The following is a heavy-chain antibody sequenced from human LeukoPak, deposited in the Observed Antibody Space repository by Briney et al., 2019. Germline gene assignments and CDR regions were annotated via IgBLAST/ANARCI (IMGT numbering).Heavy chain of an antibody. D-gene: IGHD2-2*01. J-gene: IGHJ3*02. CDR2: ISGSGGST. CDR3: ARRYCSSTSCWGAAFDI. CDR1: GFTFSSYA. V-gene: IGHV3-23*01. Sequence: TGGSLRLSCAASGFTFSSYAMSWVRQAPGKGLEWVSGISGSGGSTYYADSVKGRFTISRDNSKNTLYLQMNGLRAEDTAVYHCARRYCSSTSCWGAAFDIWGQGTMVTVSS.